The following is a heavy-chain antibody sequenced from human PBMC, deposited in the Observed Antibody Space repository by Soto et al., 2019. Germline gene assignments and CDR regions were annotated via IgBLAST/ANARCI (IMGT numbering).Heavy chain of an antibody. CDR1: GGSISSGGYY. Sequence: QVQLQESGPGLVKPSQTLSLTCTVSGGSISSGGYYWSWIRQHPGKGLEWIGYIYCSGSTYYNPSLKSRVTISVDTSKNQFSLKLSSVTAADTAVYYCARDSYYYDSSGYHYNWFDPWGQGTLVTVSS. V-gene: IGHV4-31*03. D-gene: IGHD3-22*01. CDR2: IYCSGST. CDR3: ARDSYYYDSSGYHYNWFDP. J-gene: IGHJ5*02.